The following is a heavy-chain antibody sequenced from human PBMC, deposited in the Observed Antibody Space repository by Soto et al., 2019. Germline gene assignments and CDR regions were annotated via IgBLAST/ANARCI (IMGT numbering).Heavy chain of an antibody. V-gene: IGHV3-23*01. CDR1: GFTSSSYA. J-gene: IGHJ6*02. CDR2: ISGSGDST. D-gene: IGHD3-9*01. Sequence: GGSLRLSCGASGFTSSSYAMSWVRQAPGKGLEWVSTISGSGDSTYYADSVKGRFTISRDNSTNTLYLQMSSLRAEDTAVYYCAKALRYFDWLFRPWNSMDVWGQGTTVTVSS. CDR3: AKALRYFDWLFRPWNSMDV.